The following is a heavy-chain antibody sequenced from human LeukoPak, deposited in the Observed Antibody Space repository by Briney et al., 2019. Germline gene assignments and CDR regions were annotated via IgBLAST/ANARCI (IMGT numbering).Heavy chain of an antibody. Sequence: SETLSLTCTVSSGSISSFYWSWIRQPPGKGLEWIGYIYYSGSTNYNPTLKSRVTISVDTYKNQISLKLSSVTAADTAVYYCARHNYYDSSGYYPLLFDYWGQGTLVTVSS. CDR1: SGSISSFY. D-gene: IGHD3-22*01. V-gene: IGHV4-59*08. CDR3: ARHNYYDSSGYYPLLFDY. CDR2: IYYSGST. J-gene: IGHJ4*02.